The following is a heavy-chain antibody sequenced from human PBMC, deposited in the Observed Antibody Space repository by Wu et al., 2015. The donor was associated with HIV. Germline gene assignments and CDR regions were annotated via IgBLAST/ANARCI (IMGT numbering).Heavy chain of an antibody. Sequence: QVQLVQSGTEVKKPGSSVKVSCKASGGTFSNYAICWVRQAPGQGLEWMGGIIPIFGTSNYTQKFQGRLTITTDESTSTVYMELSSLRSEDTAVYYCARGRRYCSSTSCYLHARDAFDIWGQGTMVTVSS. CDR1: GGTFSNYA. CDR2: IIPIFGTS. CDR3: ARGRRYCSSTSCYLHARDAFDI. J-gene: IGHJ3*02. D-gene: IGHD2-2*01. V-gene: IGHV1-69*05.